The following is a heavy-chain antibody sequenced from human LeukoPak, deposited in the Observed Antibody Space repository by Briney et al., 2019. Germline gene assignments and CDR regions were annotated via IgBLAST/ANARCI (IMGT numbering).Heavy chain of an antibody. CDR1: GYTFTSYG. V-gene: IGHV1-18*01. D-gene: IGHD5-24*01. J-gene: IGHJ4*02. Sequence: ASVKVSCKASGYTFTSYGISWVRQAPGQGLEWMGWISAYNGNTNYAQKLQGRATMTTDTSMSTAYMELRSLRSDDTAVYYCARSEGEEMATTGFDYWGQGTLVTVSS. CDR2: ISAYNGNT. CDR3: ARSEGEEMATTGFDY.